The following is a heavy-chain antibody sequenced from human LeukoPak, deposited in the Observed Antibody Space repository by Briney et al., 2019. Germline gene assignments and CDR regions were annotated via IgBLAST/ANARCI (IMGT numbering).Heavy chain of an antibody. CDR3: AKDWDSSGYDNDY. CDR1: GFTFDDYA. Sequence: PGGSLRLSCAASGFTFDDYAVHWVRQAPGKGLEWVSLISGDGGSTYYAGSVKGRFTISRDNSKNSLYLQMNSLRTEDTALYYCAKDWDSSGYDNDYWGQGTLVTVSS. V-gene: IGHV3-43*02. CDR2: ISGDGGST. D-gene: IGHD3-22*01. J-gene: IGHJ4*02.